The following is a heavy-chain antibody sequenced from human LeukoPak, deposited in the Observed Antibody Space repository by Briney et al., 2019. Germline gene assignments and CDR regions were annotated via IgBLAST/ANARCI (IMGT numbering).Heavy chain of an antibody. Sequence: SETLSLTCTVSGGSISSSSYYWGWIRQPPGKGLEWIGYIYYSGSTNYNPSLKSRVTISVDTSKNQFSLKLSSVTAADTAVYYCARVGSTAPLYYFDYWGQGTLVTVSS. CDR2: IYYSGST. CDR3: ARVGSTAPLYYFDY. V-gene: IGHV4-61*05. D-gene: IGHD1-1*01. CDR1: GGSISSSSYY. J-gene: IGHJ4*02.